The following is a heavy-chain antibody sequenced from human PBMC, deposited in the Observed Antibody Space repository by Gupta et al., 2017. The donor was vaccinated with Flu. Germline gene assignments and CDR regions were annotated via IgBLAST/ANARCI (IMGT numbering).Heavy chain of an antibody. J-gene: IGHJ4*02. CDR3: ARTDSGYDYPQIDY. CDR2: IYSGGST. Sequence: EVQLVESGGGLVQSGGSMRLTCAASGFTASSNYMSWVRQAPGKGLEWVSVIYSGGSTYYADSVKGRFTISRHNSKNTLYLQMNSLRAEDTAVYYCARTDSGYDYPQIDYWGQGTLVTVSS. V-gene: IGHV3-53*04. D-gene: IGHD5-12*01. CDR1: GFTASSNY.